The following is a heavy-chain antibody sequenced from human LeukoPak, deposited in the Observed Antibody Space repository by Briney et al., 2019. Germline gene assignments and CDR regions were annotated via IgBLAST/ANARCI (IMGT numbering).Heavy chain of an antibody. D-gene: IGHD4-11*01. CDR2: ITGSGGST. CDR1: GFVFVSYG. CDR3: ARAPVSFDL. J-gene: IGHJ4*02. Sequence: GGSLRLSCEGSGFVFVSYGMSWVRQAPGKGLEWVSGITGSGGSTNYADAVKGRFTVSRDNSKNTVYLEMNSLRVEDTAVYFCARAPVSFDLWGQGTLVTVSS. V-gene: IGHV3-23*01.